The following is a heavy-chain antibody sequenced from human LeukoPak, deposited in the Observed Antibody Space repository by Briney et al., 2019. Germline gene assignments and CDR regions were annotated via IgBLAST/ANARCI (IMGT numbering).Heavy chain of an antibody. CDR2: IRAKGHGGTT. Sequence: GGSLRLSCTTSGFTFADYALSWVRQAPGKGPEWVAFIRAKGHGGTTEYAASVKGRFTISRDDSKSIAYLQMNSLKTEDTAVYYCTRDQPYCGGDCYSTEPYDYWGQGTLVTVSS. D-gene: IGHD2-21*02. J-gene: IGHJ4*02. CDR1: GFTFADYA. CDR3: TRDQPYCGGDCYSTEPYDY. V-gene: IGHV3-49*04.